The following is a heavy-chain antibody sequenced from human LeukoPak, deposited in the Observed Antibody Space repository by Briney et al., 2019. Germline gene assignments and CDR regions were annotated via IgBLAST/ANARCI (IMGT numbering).Heavy chain of an antibody. V-gene: IGHV4-39*01. Sequence: PSETLSLTCTVSGDSISSSSYYWGWIRQPPGKGLEWIGSIYYSGSTYYNPSLKSRVTISVDTSKNQFSLKLSSVTAADTAVYYCARLGYCSGGSCYSYYYYYMDVWGKGTTVTVSS. D-gene: IGHD2-15*01. CDR2: IYYSGST. J-gene: IGHJ6*03. CDR1: GDSISSSSYY. CDR3: ARLGYCSGGSCYSYYYYYMDV.